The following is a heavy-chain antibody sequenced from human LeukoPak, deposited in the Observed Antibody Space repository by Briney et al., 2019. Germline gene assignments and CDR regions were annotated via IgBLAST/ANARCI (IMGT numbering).Heavy chain of an antibody. CDR3: ARDSGRFGEEYYYYYYYMDV. D-gene: IGHD3-10*01. V-gene: IGHV1-2*06. J-gene: IGHJ6*03. CDR2: INPNSGGT. CDR1: GYTFTGYY. Sequence: GSVKVSCKASGYTFTGYYMHWVRQAPGQGLEWMGRINPNSGGTNYAQKFQGRVTMTRDTSISTAYTELSRLRSDDTAVYYCARDSGRFGEEYYYYYYYMDVWGKGTTVTVSS.